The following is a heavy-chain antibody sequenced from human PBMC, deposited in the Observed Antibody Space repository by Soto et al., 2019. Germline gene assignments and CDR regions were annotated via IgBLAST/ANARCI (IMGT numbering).Heavy chain of an antibody. CDR1: GYSFAGYW. J-gene: IGHJ4*02. V-gene: IGHV5-10-1*01. CDR2: IDPSDSQT. CDR3: ARLFPLYSSGYSGLPPPDY. D-gene: IGHD3-22*01. Sequence: GESLKISCKGSGYSFAGYWITWVRQMPGKGLEWMGRIDPSDSQTYYSPSFRGHVTISAAKSITTVFLQWSSLRASDTAMYYCARLFPLYSSGYSGLPPPDYWGQGTLVTVSS.